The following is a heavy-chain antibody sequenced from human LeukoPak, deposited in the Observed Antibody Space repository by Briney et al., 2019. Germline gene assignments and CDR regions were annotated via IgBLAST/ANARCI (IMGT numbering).Heavy chain of an antibody. CDR2: ISGRGGST. CDR1: GFTFSSYA. CDR3: AHVYQVFWRGYLDF. V-gene: IGHV3-23*01. J-gene: IGHJ4*02. Sequence: GGSLRLSCAASGFTFSSYAMSWVRKAPGKGLEWVAAISGRGGSTYYADSVKGRFTISRDNSKNTLYLQRNSLRAEDTAVYYRAHVYQVFWRGYLDFWGQGPLVTVSS. D-gene: IGHD3-3*01.